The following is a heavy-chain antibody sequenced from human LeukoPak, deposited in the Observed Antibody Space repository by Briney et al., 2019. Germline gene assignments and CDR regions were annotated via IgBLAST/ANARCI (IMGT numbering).Heavy chain of an antibody. Sequence: GGSLRLSCAASGFTFSSYAMSWVRQAPGKGLEWVSAISGSGGSTYYADSVKGRFTISGDNSKNTLYLQMNSLRAEDTAVYYCAKDLRVTRIRFEYWGQGTLVTVSS. J-gene: IGHJ4*02. CDR1: GFTFSSYA. CDR3: AKDLRVTRIRFEY. CDR2: ISGSGGST. V-gene: IGHV3-23*01. D-gene: IGHD3-10*01.